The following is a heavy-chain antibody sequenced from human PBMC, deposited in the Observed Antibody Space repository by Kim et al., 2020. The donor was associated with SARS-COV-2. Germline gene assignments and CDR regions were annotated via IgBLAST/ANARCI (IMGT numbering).Heavy chain of an antibody. V-gene: IGHV1-18*01. D-gene: IGHD6-25*01. CDR3: ARDHVWPKRAFDI. J-gene: IGHJ3*02. Sequence: YAQKLQGRVTMTTDTSTSTAYMELRSLRSDDTAVYYCARDHVWPKRAFDIWGQGTMVTVSS.